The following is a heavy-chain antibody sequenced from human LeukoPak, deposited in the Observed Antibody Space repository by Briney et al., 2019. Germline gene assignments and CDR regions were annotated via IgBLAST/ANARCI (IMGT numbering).Heavy chain of an antibody. CDR2: IWSDGSNK. CDR3: ARRRYSVYDFDY. V-gene: IGHV3-33*01. Sequence: QAGGSLRLSCAASGFGFSAYGMHCVRQAPGKGLEWVAVIWSDGSNKYYADSVKGRFTISRDNSKNTLYLQMNSLGAEDTAVYYCARRRYSVYDFDYWGQGTLVTVSS. D-gene: IGHD5/OR15-5a*01. J-gene: IGHJ4*02. CDR1: GFGFSAYG.